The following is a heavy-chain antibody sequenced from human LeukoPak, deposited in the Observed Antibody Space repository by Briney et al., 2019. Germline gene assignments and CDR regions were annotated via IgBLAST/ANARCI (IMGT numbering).Heavy chain of an antibody. D-gene: IGHD4-17*01. J-gene: IGHJ4*02. V-gene: IGHV1-2*02. CDR3: ASLYGDYVGSDY. CDR2: INPNSGGT. Sequence: GASVKVSCKASGYTFTAYYMHWVRQAPGQGLEWMGWINPNSGGTNYAQRFQGRDTMTRDTSISTAYMELSRLRSDDTAVYYCASLYGDYVGSDYWGQGTLVTVSS. CDR1: GYTFTAYY.